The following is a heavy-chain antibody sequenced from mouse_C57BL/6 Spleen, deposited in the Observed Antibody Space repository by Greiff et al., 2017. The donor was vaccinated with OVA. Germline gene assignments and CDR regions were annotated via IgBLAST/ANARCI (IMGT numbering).Heavy chain of an antibody. Sequence: QVQLQQPGAELVKPGASVKLSCKASGYTFTSYWMHWVKQRPGQGLEWIGMIHPNSGSTNYNEKFKSKATLTVDKSSSTAYMQLSSLTSEDSAVYYCGREGTKVYYAMDYWGQGTSVTVAS. V-gene: IGHV1-64*01. CDR3: GREGTKVYYAMDY. J-gene: IGHJ4*01. CDR1: GYTFTSYW. D-gene: IGHD1-3*01. CDR2: IHPNSGST.